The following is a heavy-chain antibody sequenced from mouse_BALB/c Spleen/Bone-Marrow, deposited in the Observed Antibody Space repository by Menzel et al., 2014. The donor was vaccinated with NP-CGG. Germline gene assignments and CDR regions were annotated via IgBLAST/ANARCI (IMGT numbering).Heavy chain of an antibody. Sequence: VQLQQSGPELVKPGASVKISCKTSGYTFTGYTMHWVKQSHGKSLEWIGTINPNNGGTSYNQKFKGKATLTVDKSSSTAYMELRSLTSEGSAVYYCARRIPYGYAMDYWGQGTSVTVSS. J-gene: IGHJ4*01. CDR3: ARRIPYGYAMDY. CDR2: INPNNGGT. CDR1: GYTFTGYT. D-gene: IGHD2-2*01. V-gene: IGHV1-22*01.